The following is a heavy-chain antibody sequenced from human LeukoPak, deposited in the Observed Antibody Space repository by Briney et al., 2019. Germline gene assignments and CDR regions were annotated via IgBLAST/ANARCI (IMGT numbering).Heavy chain of an antibody. CDR2: ISGSGGST. CDR3: AKATGTLGN. CDR1: GFTFSNYG. Sequence: PGGSLRLSCAASGFTFSNYGMSWVRQAPGKGLEWVSAISGSGGSTYYADSVKGRFSISRDNSKNTLYLQMNSLTAEDTAIYYCAKATGTLGNWGQGTLVTVSS. D-gene: IGHD1-1*01. V-gene: IGHV3-23*01. J-gene: IGHJ4*02.